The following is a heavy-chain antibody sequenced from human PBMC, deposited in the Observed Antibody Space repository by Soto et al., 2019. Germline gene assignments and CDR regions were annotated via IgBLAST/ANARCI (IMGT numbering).Heavy chain of an antibody. CDR2: IYYSGST. CDR3: ARVDLDCGGDCYLDY. CDR1: GGSISSYY. Sequence: SETLSLTCTVSGGSISSYYWSWIRQPPGKGLEWIGYIYYSGSTNYNPSLKSRVTISVDTSKNQFSLKLSSVTAADTAVYYCARVDLDCGGDCYLDYWGQRTLVTVSS. J-gene: IGHJ4*02. V-gene: IGHV4-59*01. D-gene: IGHD2-21*02.